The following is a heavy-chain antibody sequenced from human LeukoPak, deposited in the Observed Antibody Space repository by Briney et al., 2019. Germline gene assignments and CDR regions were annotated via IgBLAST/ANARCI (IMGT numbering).Heavy chain of an antibody. CDR1: GFTFSSYG. V-gene: IGHV3-30*18. J-gene: IGHJ4*02. Sequence: GGSLTLSCAASGFTFSSYGMHWVRQAPGKGLEWVAVISYDGSNKYYADSVKGRFTISRDNSKNTLYLQMNSLRAEDTAVYYCAKGIEDYYDSSGYLHWGQGTLVTVSS. CDR2: ISYDGSNK. CDR3: AKGIEDYYDSSGYLH. D-gene: IGHD3-22*01.